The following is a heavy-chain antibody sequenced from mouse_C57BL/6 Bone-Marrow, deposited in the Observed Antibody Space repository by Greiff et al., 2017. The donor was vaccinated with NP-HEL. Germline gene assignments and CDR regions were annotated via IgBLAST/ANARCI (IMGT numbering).Heavy chain of an antibody. CDR1: GFTFSDFY. V-gene: IGHV7-1*01. CDR2: RRNKANDYTT. D-gene: IGHD1-1*01. J-gene: IGHJ3*01. CDR3: ARDADYYGSRFAY. Sequence: EVKLVESGGGLVQSGRSLRLSCATSGFTFSDFYMEWVRQAPGKGLEWIAARRNKANDYTTEYSASVKGRFIVSRDTSQSILYLQMNALRAEDTAIYYCARDADYYGSRFAYWGQGTLVTVSA.